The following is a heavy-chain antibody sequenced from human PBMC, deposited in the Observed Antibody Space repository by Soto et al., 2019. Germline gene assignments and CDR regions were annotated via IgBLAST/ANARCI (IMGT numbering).Heavy chain of an antibody. CDR2: INPSGST. J-gene: IGHJ3*02. CDR1: GGSFSGYY. Sequence: SETLSLTCAFYGGSFSGYYWSWIRQHPGKGLEWLGDINPSGSTNYNPSLKSRVIMSVDTSKKQFSLNVTSVTAADTAVYYCARGARRRPPRDAFDIWGQGTMVTVSS. CDR3: ARGARRRPPRDAFDI. V-gene: IGHV4-34*01.